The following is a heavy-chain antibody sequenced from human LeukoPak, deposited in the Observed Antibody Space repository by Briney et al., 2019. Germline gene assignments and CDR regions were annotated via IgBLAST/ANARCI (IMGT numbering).Heavy chain of an antibody. Sequence: SETLSLTCAVYGGSFSGYYWSWIRQPPGKGLEGIGEINHSGSTNYNPSLKSRVTISVDTSKNQFSLKLSSVTAADTAVYYCARGVVPAASLIWFDPWGQGTLVTVSS. V-gene: IGHV4-34*01. CDR1: GGSFSGYY. J-gene: IGHJ5*02. CDR3: ARGVVPAASLIWFDP. CDR2: INHSGST. D-gene: IGHD2-2*01.